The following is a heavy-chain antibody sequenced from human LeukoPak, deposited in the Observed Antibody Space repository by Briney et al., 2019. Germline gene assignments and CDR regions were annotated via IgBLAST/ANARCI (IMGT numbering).Heavy chain of an antibody. J-gene: IGHJ3*02. CDR2: INPNSGGT. V-gene: IGHV1-2*02. CDR3: ARVLEWELLDAFDI. CDR1: GYTFTGYY. D-gene: IGHD1-26*01. Sequence: ASVKVSCKASGYTFTGYYMNWVRQAPGQGLEWMGWINPNSGGTNYAQKFQGRVTMTRDTSISTAYMELSRLRSDDTAVYYCARVLEWELLDAFDIWGQGTMVTVSS.